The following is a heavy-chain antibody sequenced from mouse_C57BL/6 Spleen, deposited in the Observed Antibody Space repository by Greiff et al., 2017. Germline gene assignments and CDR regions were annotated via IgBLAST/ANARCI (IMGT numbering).Heavy chain of an antibody. CDR1: GYSITSGYY. J-gene: IGHJ4*01. V-gene: IGHV3-6*01. Sequence: EVKLQESGPGLVKPSPSLSLTCSVTGYSITSGYYCYWIRQFPGNNLEWLGYIRYDGSTNYNPSLKNPISLTRDTSKNQFFLKLNTVTTEDTSTEYCAGGDYGSSYAMDYWGQGTSVTVSS. D-gene: IGHD1-1*01. CDR2: IRYDGST. CDR3: AGGDYGSSYAMDY.